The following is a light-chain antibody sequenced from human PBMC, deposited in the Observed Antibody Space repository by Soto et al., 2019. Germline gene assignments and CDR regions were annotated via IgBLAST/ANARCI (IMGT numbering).Light chain of an antibody. V-gene: IGLV1-44*01. Sequence: QSVLTQPPSGKGTPGRRVTNSCSGRSTNIGSTNVNWYQQVPGTAPKLLIYSNNQRPSGVPDRFSGSKSCTSASLAISGLQSEDEAEYYRASWDDTLHGLFGGGTKVTVL. CDR3: ASWDDTLHGL. CDR2: SNN. CDR1: STNIGSTN. J-gene: IGLJ2*01.